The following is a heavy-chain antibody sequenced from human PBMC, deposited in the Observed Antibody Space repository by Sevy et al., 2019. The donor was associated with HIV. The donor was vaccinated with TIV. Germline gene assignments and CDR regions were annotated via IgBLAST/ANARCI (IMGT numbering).Heavy chain of an antibody. CDR3: ARVEFYGDYGDYYGMDV. D-gene: IGHD4-17*01. V-gene: IGHV1-46*01. J-gene: IGHJ6*02. Sequence: ASVKVSCKASGYTFTSYYMHWVRQAPGQGLEWMGMINPSGGTTSYAQKFQGRVTMTRETSTSTVYMELSSLRSEDTAVYYCARVEFYGDYGDYYGMDVGGQGTTVTVSS. CDR1: GYTFTSYY. CDR2: INPSGGTT.